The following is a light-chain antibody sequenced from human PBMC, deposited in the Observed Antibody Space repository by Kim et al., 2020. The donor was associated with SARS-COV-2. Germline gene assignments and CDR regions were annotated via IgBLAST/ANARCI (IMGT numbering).Light chain of an antibody. V-gene: IGKV3-20*01. J-gene: IGKJ2*01. CDR2: GAS. CDR3: QQYGSSPYT. Sequence: SHGQISTPSSRARQGVSNNDLAWDQQRPGQAPSLLIYGASTRATGIPDRFSGSGSGTDFTLTINILEPEDFAVYYCQQYGSSPYTFGQGTKLEI. CDR1: QGVSNND.